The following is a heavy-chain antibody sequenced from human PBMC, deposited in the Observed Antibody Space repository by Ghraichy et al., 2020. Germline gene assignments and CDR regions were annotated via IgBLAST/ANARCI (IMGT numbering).Heavy chain of an antibody. V-gene: IGHV4-59*01. D-gene: IGHD4-17*01. CDR1: GGSISSYY. CDR2: IYYSGST. CDR3: ARDRHGDYGDY. Sequence: SETLSLTCTVSGGSISSYYWSWIRQPPGKGLEWIGYIYYSGSTNYNPSLKSRVTISVDTSKNQFSLKLSSVTAADTAVYYCARDRHGDYGDYWGQGTLVTVSS. J-gene: IGHJ4*02.